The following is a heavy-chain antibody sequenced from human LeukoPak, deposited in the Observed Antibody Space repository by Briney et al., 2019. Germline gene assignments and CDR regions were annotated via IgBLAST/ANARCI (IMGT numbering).Heavy chain of an antibody. CDR2: ISAYNGNT. CDR3: ARQTSGAYGGYDYHGMDV. V-gene: IGHV1-18*01. CDR1: GYTFTSYG. D-gene: IGHD4-17*01. J-gene: IGHJ6*02. Sequence: GASVKVSCKASGYTFTSYGISWVRQAPGQGLEWMGWISAYNGNTNYAQKLQGRVTMTTDTSTSTAYMELRSLRSDDTAVYYCARQTSGAYGGYDYHGMDVWGQGTTVTVCS.